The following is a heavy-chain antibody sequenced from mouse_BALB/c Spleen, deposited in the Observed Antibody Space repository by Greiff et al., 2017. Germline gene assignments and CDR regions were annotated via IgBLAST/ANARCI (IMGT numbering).Heavy chain of an antibody. CDR1: GYTFTSYY. V-gene: IGHV1S81*02. CDR3: TRWYFDV. J-gene: IGHJ1*01. Sequence: QVQLKQSGAELVKPGASVKLSCKASGYTFTSYYMYWVKQRPGQGLEWIGEINPSNGGTNFNEKFKGKATLTVDKSSSTAYMQLSSLTSEDSAVYDCTRWYFDVWGAGTTVTVSS. CDR2: INPSNGGT.